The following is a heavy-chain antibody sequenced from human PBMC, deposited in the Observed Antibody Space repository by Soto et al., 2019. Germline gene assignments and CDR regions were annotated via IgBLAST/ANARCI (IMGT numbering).Heavy chain of an antibody. J-gene: IGHJ4*02. CDR3: ATYYYDSSGYYRPFDY. D-gene: IGHD3-22*01. CDR1: GFTFSSYA. V-gene: IGHV3-23*01. Sequence: GGSLRLSCAASGFTFSSYAMSWVRQAPGKGLEWVSAISGSGGSTYYADSVKDRFTISRDNSKNTLYLQMNSLRAEDTAVYYCATYYYDSSGYYRPFDYWGQGTLVTVSS. CDR2: ISGSGGST.